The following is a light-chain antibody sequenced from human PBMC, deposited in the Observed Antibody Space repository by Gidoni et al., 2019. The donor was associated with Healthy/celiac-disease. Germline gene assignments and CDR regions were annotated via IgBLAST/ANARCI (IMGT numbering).Light chain of an antibody. V-gene: IGLV1-47*01. CDR3: AAWDDSLRRV. J-gene: IGLJ2*01. Sequence: QSVLTQPPSASGTPGQRVTISCSGSSSNIGSNYVYWYQQLPGTAPKLLIYRNNQRPSGVPDRFSGSKSGPSASLAISGLRSEDEADYYCAAWDDSLRRVFGGGTKLTVL. CDR1: SSNIGSNY. CDR2: RNN.